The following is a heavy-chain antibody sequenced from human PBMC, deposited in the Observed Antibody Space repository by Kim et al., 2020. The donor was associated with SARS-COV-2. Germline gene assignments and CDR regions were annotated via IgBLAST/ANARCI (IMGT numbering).Heavy chain of an antibody. J-gene: IGHJ6*02. D-gene: IGHD4-4*01. Sequence: KFQGRVTIPADESTSTAYMELSSLRSEDTAVYYCARAYSNYFAYYYGMDVWGQGTTVTVSS. V-gene: IGHV1-69*01. CDR3: ARAYSNYFAYYYGMDV.